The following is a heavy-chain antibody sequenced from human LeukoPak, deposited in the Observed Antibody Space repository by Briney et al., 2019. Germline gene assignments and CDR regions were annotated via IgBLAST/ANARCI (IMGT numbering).Heavy chain of an antibody. J-gene: IGHJ4*02. D-gene: IGHD3-3*01. CDR2: INPSGGST. Sequence: GASVKVSCKASGYTFTSYYMHWVRQAPGQGLEWMGIINPSGGSTSYAQKFQGRVTMTRDASTSTVYMELSSLRSEDTAVYCCAREFGVVTPGIGYWGQGTLVTVSS. CDR1: GYTFTSYY. CDR3: AREFGVVTPGIGY. V-gene: IGHV1-46*01.